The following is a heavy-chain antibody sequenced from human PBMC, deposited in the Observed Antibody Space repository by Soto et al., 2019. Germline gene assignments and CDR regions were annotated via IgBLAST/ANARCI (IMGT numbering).Heavy chain of an antibody. Sequence: QAQLVQSGAAVKKPGASVKVSCKASGYTFTSYGIDWVRQAPGQGLEWLGWISAYDGNTKYAQILQGRVSLTTDTSTNTAYMELRSLRSDDTAMYFCARGGYYDSSGSRNYYYYGMNVWCQGTTGTGSS. J-gene: IGHJ6*02. CDR1: GYTFTSYG. CDR3: ARGGYYDSSGSRNYYYYGMNV. D-gene: IGHD3-22*01. CDR2: ISAYDGNT. V-gene: IGHV1-18*01.